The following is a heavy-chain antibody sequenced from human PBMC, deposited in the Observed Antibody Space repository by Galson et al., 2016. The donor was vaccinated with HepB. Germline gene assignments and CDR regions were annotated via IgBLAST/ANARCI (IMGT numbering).Heavy chain of an antibody. CDR1: GFTFSTYA. CDR3: AKWSDAAATY. J-gene: IGHJ4*02. CDR2: ISGSGDTT. V-gene: IGHV3-23*01. Sequence: SLRLSCAGTGFTFSTYAVSWVRRAPGKRLEWVSAISGSGDTTYYADSVKGRFSISRDNSKNTLYLQMSSLTAEDTAVYYCAKWSDAAATYWGQGALVTVSS. D-gene: IGHD6-13*01.